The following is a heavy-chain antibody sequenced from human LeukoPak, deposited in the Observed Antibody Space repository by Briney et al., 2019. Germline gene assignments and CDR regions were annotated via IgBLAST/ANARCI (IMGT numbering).Heavy chain of an antibody. D-gene: IGHD2/OR15-2a*01. CDR1: GYTFTIYY. Sequence: ASVKVSCKASGYTFTIYYMHWVRQAPGQGREWMGIINPSGGSTSYAQKFQGRVTMTGDTSTSTVYMELSSLRSEDTAVYYCARGSRISRFDPWGQGTLVTVSS. V-gene: IGHV1-46*01. J-gene: IGHJ5*02. CDR2: INPSGGST. CDR3: ARGSRISRFDP.